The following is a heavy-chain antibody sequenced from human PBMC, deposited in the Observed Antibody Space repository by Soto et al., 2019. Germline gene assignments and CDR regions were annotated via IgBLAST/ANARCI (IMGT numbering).Heavy chain of an antibody. V-gene: IGHV3-23*01. CDR1: GFTVSSNY. J-gene: IGHJ4*02. CDR3: AKRPASIITFDY. Sequence: PGGSLRLSCAASGFTVSSNYMSWVRQAPGKGLEWVSTISGNGGSTYYADSVKGRFTISRDNSKNMLFLQINSLRDDDSAVYYCAKRPASIITFDYWGQGTPVTVSS. CDR2: ISGNGGST. D-gene: IGHD2-2*01.